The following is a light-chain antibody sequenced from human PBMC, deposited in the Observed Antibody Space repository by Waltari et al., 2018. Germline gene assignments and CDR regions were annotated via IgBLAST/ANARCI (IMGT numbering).Light chain of an antibody. CDR3: QSYDISLSAWV. Sequence: QSVLAQPPSVSVAPGQSVAISCTGSSSHFGAGSDVHWYPHLPGTAPKLLIFGNTNRPSGVPDRFSGSKSGTSASLAITGLQAEDEADYYCQSYDISLSAWVFGGGTKLTVL. CDR1: SSHFGAGSD. CDR2: GNT. J-gene: IGLJ3*02. V-gene: IGLV1-40*01.